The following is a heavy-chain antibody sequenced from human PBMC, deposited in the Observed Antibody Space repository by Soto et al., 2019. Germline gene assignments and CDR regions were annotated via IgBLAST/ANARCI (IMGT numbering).Heavy chain of an antibody. J-gene: IGHJ6*02. Sequence: SETLSLTCTVSGGSISSYYWSWIRQPPGKGLEWIGYIYYSGSTNYNPSLKSRVTISVDTSKNQFSLKLSSVTAADTAVYYCASSVSQPCYYGMDVWGQGTTVTV. CDR3: ASSVSQPCYYGMDV. CDR2: IYYSGST. D-gene: IGHD3-10*01. CDR1: GGSISSYY. V-gene: IGHV4-59*01.